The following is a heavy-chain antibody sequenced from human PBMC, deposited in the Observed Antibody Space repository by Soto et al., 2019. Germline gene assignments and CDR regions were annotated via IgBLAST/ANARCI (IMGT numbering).Heavy chain of an antibody. Sequence: SETLSLTCAVYGVSFSAYYWSWIRQPPGKGLEWIGEINDSGSTNYNPSLKSRVTISVDTSKNQFYLQLSSVTAADTAVYYCATVRYYYASSGDYYYCYYGMDVWGQGTTVTVSS. CDR3: ATVRYYYASSGDYYYCYYGMDV. CDR2: INDSGST. D-gene: IGHD3-22*01. CDR1: GVSFSAYY. V-gene: IGHV4-34*01. J-gene: IGHJ6*02.